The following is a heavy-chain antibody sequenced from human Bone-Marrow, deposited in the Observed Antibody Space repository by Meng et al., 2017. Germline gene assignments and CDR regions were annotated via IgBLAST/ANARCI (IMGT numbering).Heavy chain of an antibody. CDR2: INHRGGT. J-gene: IGHJ5*02. Sequence: QVQPLQCGAGLLKPSETLSLTRAVYGWSCSGYDGSWIRQPPGQGLEWIGEINHRGGTNYNPSLKSRVTISGDTSKNQFSLKLSSVTAADTAVYYCARGSGSPEYCSSTSCYSGGWFDPWSQGTLVTVSS. CDR1: GWSCSGYD. V-gene: IGHV4-34*01. D-gene: IGHD2-2*02. CDR3: ARGSGSPEYCSSTSCYSGGWFDP.